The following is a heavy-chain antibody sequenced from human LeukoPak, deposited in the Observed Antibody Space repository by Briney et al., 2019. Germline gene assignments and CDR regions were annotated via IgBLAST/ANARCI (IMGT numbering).Heavy chain of an antibody. CDR2: IYSGGST. CDR1: GFTFSIYA. CDR3: ARGPNYAETYFDY. V-gene: IGHV3-53*01. Sequence: GGSLRLSCAASGFTFSIYAMSWVRQAPGEGLEWVSVIYSGGSTYYADSVKGRFTISRDNSKNTLYLQMNSLGAEDTAVYYCARGPNYAETYFDYWGQGTLVTVSS. D-gene: IGHD4/OR15-4a*01. J-gene: IGHJ4*02.